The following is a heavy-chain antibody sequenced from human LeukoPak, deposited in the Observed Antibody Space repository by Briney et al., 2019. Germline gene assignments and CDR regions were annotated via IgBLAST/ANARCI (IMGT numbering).Heavy chain of an antibody. V-gene: IGHV1-18*01. D-gene: IGHD6-19*01. CDR2: ISAQDGTT. Sequence: ASVKVSCKASGGTFSNYGITWVRQAPGQGLEWMGWISAQDGTTNYALKLQDRVTMTTDTSTSTAYMEVRGLRSDDTAVYYCARRSTLYSSGHFYFDYWGQGTLVTVSS. J-gene: IGHJ4*02. CDR3: ARRSTLYSSGHFYFDY. CDR1: GGTFSNYG.